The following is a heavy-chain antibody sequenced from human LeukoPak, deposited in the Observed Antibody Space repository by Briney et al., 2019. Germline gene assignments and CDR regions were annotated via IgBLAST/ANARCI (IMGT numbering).Heavy chain of an antibody. V-gene: IGHV4-59*11. CDR3: ARDRTGVETHYYYYYMDV. Sequence: PSETLSLTCTVSGGSISSHYWSWIRQPPGKGLEWIGHIYYSGSTKYNPSLKSRVTISVDTSKNQFSLKLSSVTAADTAVYYCARDRTGVETHYYYYYMDVWGKGTTVTVSS. D-gene: IGHD3-3*01. CDR1: GGSISSHY. CDR2: IYYSGST. J-gene: IGHJ6*03.